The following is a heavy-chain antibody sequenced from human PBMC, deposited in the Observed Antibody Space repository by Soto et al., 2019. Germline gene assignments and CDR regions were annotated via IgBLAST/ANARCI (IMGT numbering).Heavy chain of an antibody. Sequence: GASVKVSCKASGYTFTSYYMHWVRQAPGQGLEWMRIINPSGGSTSYAQKFQGRVTMTRDTSTSTVYMELSSLRSEDTAVYYCAREYLSGQWLVRLDDAFDIWGQGTMVTVSS. D-gene: IGHD6-19*01. V-gene: IGHV1-46*01. J-gene: IGHJ3*02. CDR1: GYTFTSYY. CDR2: INPSGGST. CDR3: AREYLSGQWLVRLDDAFDI.